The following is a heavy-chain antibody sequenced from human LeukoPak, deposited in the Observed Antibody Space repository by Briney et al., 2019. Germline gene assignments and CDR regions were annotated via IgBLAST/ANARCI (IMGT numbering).Heavy chain of an antibody. D-gene: IGHD3-10*01. Sequence: SETLSLTCTVSGGSISSYYWSWIRQPAGKGLEWIGRIYTSGSTNYNPSLKSRVTISIDTSKNQFSLKLSSVSAADTAIYYCARDRGITTARGVPSWFDPWGQGTLVTVSS. CDR2: IYTSGST. V-gene: IGHV4-4*07. CDR3: ARDRGITTARGVPSWFDP. J-gene: IGHJ5*02. CDR1: GGSISSYY.